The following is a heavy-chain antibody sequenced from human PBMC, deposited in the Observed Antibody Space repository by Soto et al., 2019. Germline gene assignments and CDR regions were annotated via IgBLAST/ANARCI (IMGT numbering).Heavy chain of an antibody. CDR3: ARFVPSREYNWNDIGPYYYYYYYMDV. D-gene: IGHD1-1*01. Sequence: GGSLRLSCAASGFTFSSYSMNWVRQAPGKGLEWVSYISSSSSTIYYADSVKGRFTISRDNAKNSLYLQMNSLRAEDTAVYYCARFVPSREYNWNDIGPYYYYYYYMDVWGKGTTVTVSS. J-gene: IGHJ6*03. CDR1: GFTFSSYS. CDR2: ISSSSSTI. V-gene: IGHV3-48*01.